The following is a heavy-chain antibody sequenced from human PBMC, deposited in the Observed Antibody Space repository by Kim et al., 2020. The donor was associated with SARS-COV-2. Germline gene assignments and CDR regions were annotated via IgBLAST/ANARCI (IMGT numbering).Heavy chain of an antibody. CDR3: ARDGFRIAAAGQFWFDP. J-gene: IGHJ5*02. CDR1: GFTFSSYS. CDR2: ISSSSSYI. D-gene: IGHD6-13*01. V-gene: IGHV3-21*01. Sequence: GGSLRLSCAASGFTFSSYSMNWVRQAPGKGLEWVSSISSSSSYIYYADSVKGRFTISRDNAKNSLYLQMNSLRAEDTAVYYCARDGFRIAAAGQFWFDPWGQGTLVTVSS.